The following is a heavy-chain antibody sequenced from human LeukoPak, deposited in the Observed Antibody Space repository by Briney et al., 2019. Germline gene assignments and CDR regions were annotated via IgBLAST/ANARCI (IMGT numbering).Heavy chain of an antibody. V-gene: IGHV4-34*01. D-gene: IGHD3-16*01. CDR1: GGSFSGYY. CDR3: ARGSELWPNYFDY. Sequence: SETLSLTCAVYGGSFSGYYWSWIRQPPGKGLEWIGEINHSGSTNYNPSLKSRVTISVDTSKNQFSLKLSSATAADTAVYYCARGSELWPNYFDYWGQGTLVTVSS. J-gene: IGHJ4*02. CDR2: INHSGST.